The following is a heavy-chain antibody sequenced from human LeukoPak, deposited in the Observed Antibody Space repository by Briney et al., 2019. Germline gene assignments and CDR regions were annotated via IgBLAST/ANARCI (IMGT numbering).Heavy chain of an antibody. V-gene: IGHV4-59*01. Sequence: SETLSLTCTVSGGSISSYYWSWIRQPPGKGLEWIGYIYYSGSTNYNPSLKSRVTTSVDTSKNQFSLKLSSVTAADTAVYYCANSGSYYSHFDYWGQGTLVTVSS. D-gene: IGHD1-26*01. CDR2: IYYSGST. CDR3: ANSGSYYSHFDY. CDR1: GGSISSYY. J-gene: IGHJ4*02.